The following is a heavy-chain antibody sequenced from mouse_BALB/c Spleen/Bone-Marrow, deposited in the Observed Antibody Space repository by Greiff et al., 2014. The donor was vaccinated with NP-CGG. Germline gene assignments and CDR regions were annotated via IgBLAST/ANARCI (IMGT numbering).Heavy chain of an antibody. D-gene: IGHD2-4*01. V-gene: IGHV1-63*01. CDR3: ARRMITFAY. J-gene: IGHJ3*01. Sequence: VQLQQSGAELVRPGTSVKISCKASGYAFTNYWLGWVKQRPGHGLEWIGDIYPGSGNTYYNEKFKGKATLTADKSSSTAYMQLSSLTSEDPAVYFCARRMITFAYWGQGTLVTVSA. CDR1: GYAFTNYW. CDR2: IYPGSGNT.